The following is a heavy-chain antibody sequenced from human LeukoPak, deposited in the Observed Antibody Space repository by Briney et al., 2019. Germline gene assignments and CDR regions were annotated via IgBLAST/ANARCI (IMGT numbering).Heavy chain of an antibody. Sequence: GGSLRLSCAASGFTFSGAWMTWVRQGPGKGLEWVGRIKSDGTKDYDTPVQGRFIISREDSTDTVSLQMDSLRSDDTAVYFCATDMPSLGVGELDYCGQGTPVIVSS. D-gene: IGHD4-17*01. CDR3: ATDMPSLGVGELDY. CDR2: IKSDGTK. CDR1: GFTFSGAW. V-gene: IGHV3-15*01. J-gene: IGHJ4*02.